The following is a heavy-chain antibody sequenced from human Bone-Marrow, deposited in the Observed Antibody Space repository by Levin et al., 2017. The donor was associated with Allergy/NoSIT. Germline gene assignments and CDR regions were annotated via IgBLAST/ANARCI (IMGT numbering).Heavy chain of an antibody. V-gene: IGHV3-21*01. D-gene: IGHD6-19*01. J-gene: IGHJ4*02. CDR3: AGLTGFDY. Sequence: LSLTCAASGFTFSSSSMNWVRQAPGKGLEWVSSISSSSSYIYYADSVKGRFTISRDNAKNSLYLQMNSLRAEDTAVYYCAGLTGFDYWGQGTLVTVSS. CDR1: GFTFSSSS. CDR2: ISSSSSYI.